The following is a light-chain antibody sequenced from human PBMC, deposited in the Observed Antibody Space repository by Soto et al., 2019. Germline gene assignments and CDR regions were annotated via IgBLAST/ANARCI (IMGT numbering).Light chain of an antibody. CDR2: WAS. CDR3: QQYYSTRT. V-gene: IGKV4-1*01. Sequence: DIVMTQSPDSLAVSLGERSTINCKSSQSVLYSSNNKNYLAWYQQKPGQPPKLLIYWASTRESGVPDRFSGSGSGTEFTLTISSLQAEDVAVYYCQQYYSTRTFGQGTRLEIK. J-gene: IGKJ5*01. CDR1: QSVLYSSNNKNY.